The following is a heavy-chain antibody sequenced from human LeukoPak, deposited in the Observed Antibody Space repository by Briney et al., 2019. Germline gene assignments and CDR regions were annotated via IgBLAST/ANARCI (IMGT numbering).Heavy chain of an antibody. Sequence: RPGGSLILSCAASGFTFSSYAMHWVRQAPGKGLEWVAVISYDGSNKYYADSVKGRFTISRDNSKNTLYLQMNSLRAEDTAVYYCAGGYCSSTSCYPINWFDPWGQGTLVTVSS. CDR2: ISYDGSNK. D-gene: IGHD2-2*01. CDR3: AGGYCSSTSCYPINWFDP. J-gene: IGHJ5*02. V-gene: IGHV3-30-3*01. CDR1: GFTFSSYA.